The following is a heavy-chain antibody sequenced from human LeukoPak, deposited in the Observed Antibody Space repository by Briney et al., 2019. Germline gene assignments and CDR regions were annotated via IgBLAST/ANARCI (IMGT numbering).Heavy chain of an antibody. CDR3: ARRGNWNDFDY. D-gene: IGHD1-20*01. V-gene: IGHV1-18*01. CDR2: INSYNGNT. Sequence: ASVKVSCKASGYXFTSYGLTWVRQAPGQGLEWMGWINSYNGNTQYAPKFKGRVTTTIDTSTSTAYMELRSLGSDDTAVYYCARRGNWNDFDYWGQGTLVIVSS. CDR1: GYXFTSYG. J-gene: IGHJ4*02.